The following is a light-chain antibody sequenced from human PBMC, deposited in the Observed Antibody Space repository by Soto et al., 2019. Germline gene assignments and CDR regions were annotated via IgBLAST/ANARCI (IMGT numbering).Light chain of an antibody. CDR3: SSYTSRSTVI. CDR2: DVD. Sequence: QSALTQPASVSGSPGQSITISCTGNNNDVGGFNFVSWYQQRPGKVPKLLIYDVDDRPSGVSNRFSGSRSANTASLTISGLQAEDEADYYCSSYTSRSTVIFGGGTKLTVL. J-gene: IGLJ2*01. V-gene: IGLV2-14*01. CDR1: NNDVGGFNF.